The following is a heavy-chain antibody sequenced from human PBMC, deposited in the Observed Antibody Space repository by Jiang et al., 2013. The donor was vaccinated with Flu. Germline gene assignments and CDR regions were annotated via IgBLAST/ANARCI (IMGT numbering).Heavy chain of an antibody. Sequence: QLLESGGGLIQPGGSLRLSCAASGFAVSTNYMSWVRQAPGKGLEWVSVIYGGGNTYYADSVKGRFTISRDNSKNTLYLQMNSLRAEDTAVYYCARDPFTYTSRWTPAFDIWGHGTMVTVSS. CDR2: IYGGGNT. J-gene: IGHJ3*02. V-gene: IGHV3-53*01. D-gene: IGHD6-13*01. CDR1: GFAVSTNY. CDR3: ARDPFTYTSRWTPAFDI.